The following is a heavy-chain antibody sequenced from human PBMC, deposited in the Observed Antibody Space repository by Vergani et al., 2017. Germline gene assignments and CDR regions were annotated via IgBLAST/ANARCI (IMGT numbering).Heavy chain of an antibody. D-gene: IGHD2-21*01. Sequence: EVDLVESGGGLAQPGGSLRLSCAASGFTFSSYAMSWVRQAPGKGLEWVSAISGSGGSTYYADSVKGRFTISRDNSKNTLYLQMNSLRAEDTAVYYCAKGLYCGGDCSDYYYYYMDVWGKXP. CDR3: AKGLYCGGDCSDYYYYYMDV. V-gene: IGHV3-23*04. J-gene: IGHJ6*03. CDR1: GFTFSSYA. CDR2: ISGSGGST.